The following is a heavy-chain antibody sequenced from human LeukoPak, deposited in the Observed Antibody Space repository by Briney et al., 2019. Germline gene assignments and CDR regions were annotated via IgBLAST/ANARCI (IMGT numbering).Heavy chain of an antibody. CDR1: EITVSSYG. CDR3: ARDSYYDSSGYYYPLGFFDY. V-gene: IGHV3-33*01. CDR2: TWNEVSSK. Sequence: GGSLRLSCAAPEITVSSYGMHWARQATGKGLEWVGVTWNEVSSKYYAASVKGRFNISRDNSKNTLYLQMNSLRAEDTAVYYWARDSYYDSSGYYYPLGFFDYWGQGTLVTVSS. D-gene: IGHD3-22*01. J-gene: IGHJ4*02.